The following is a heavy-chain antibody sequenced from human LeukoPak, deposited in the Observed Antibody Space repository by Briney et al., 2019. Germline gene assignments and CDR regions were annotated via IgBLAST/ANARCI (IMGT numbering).Heavy chain of an antibody. CDR1: GGTFSSYA. J-gene: IGHJ4*02. CDR3: AKRSGLRYFDWLHPFFDY. CDR2: IIPILGIA. D-gene: IGHD3-9*01. V-gene: IGHV1-69*04. Sequence: GASVKVSCKASGGTFSSYAISWVRQAPGQGLEWMGRIIPILGIANYAQKFQGRVTITADKSTSTAYMELSSLRSEDTAVYYCAKRSGLRYFDWLHPFFDYWGQGTLVTVSS.